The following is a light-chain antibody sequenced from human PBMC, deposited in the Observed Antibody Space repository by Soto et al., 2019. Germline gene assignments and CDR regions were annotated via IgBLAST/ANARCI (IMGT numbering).Light chain of an antibody. V-gene: IGLV1-40*01. CDR3: GTWDNSVTGGRAV. J-gene: IGLJ3*02. CDR1: TSNIGAGYG. Sequence: QSVLTQPPSVSGAPGQRVIISCTGTTSNIGAGYGVHWYQQVPGAAPKLLIYTTNNRASGVPDRFSGAKSGTSATLGITGLQTGDEAIYYCGTWDNSVTGGRAVFGGGTKLTVL. CDR2: TTN.